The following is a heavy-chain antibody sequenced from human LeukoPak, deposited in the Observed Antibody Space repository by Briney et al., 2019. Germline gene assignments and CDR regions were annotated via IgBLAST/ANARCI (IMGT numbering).Heavy chain of an antibody. V-gene: IGHV4-38-2*02. CDR2: IYHSGNT. J-gene: IGHJ4*02. Sequence: PSETLSLTCTVSGYSISSGYYWGWIRQPPGKGLEWIWYIYHSGNTYYNPSLESRVTISVDRSKNQFSLKLSSVTAADTAVYYCARGFDFWSGSLDYWGQGTMVTVSS. D-gene: IGHD3-3*01. CDR1: GYSISSGYY. CDR3: ARGFDFWSGSLDY.